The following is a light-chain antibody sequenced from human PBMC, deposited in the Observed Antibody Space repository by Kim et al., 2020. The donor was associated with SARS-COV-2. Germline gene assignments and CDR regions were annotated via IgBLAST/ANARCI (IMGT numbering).Light chain of an antibody. J-gene: IGKJ1*01. V-gene: IGKV1-5*03. CDR2: QAS. CDR3: KQYETYWT. CDR1: QSVDGW. Sequence: DIQMTQSPSTLSAFVGDRVTMTCRASQSVDGWLAWYQQKPGKAPRLLIYQASKLAGGIPSRFSCSGSGTHFTLTVSNLQSDDSAIYYCKQYETYWTFGPGTKLEIK.